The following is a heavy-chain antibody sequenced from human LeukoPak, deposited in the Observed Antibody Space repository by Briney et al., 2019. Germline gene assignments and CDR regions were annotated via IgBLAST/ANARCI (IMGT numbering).Heavy chain of an antibody. V-gene: IGHV1-18*04. J-gene: IGHJ6*02. D-gene: IGHD6-6*01. Sequence: GASVKVSCKASGYTFTGYYMHWVRQAPGQGLEWMGWISAYNGNTNYAQKLQGRVTMTTDTSTSTAYMELRSLRSDDTAVYYCARDSSSSIFHEYCYYYGMDVWGQGTTVTVSS. CDR1: GYTFTGYY. CDR3: ARDSSSSIFHEYCYYYGMDV. CDR2: ISAYNGNT.